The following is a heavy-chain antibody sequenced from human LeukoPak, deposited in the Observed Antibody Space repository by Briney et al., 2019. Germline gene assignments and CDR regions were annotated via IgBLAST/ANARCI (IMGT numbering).Heavy chain of an antibody. J-gene: IGHJ5*02. CDR2: IKQDGSEK. V-gene: IGHV3-7*01. Sequence: GGSLRLSCAASGFTFNSYWMTWVRQAPGKGLKWVATIKQDGSEKYYVNSVKGRFTISRDNAKNSLYLQMNSLRAEDTAVYYCARDCSSTTCYRNGFDPWGQGTLVTVSS. D-gene: IGHD2-2*02. CDR1: GFTFNSYW. CDR3: ARDCSSTTCYRNGFDP.